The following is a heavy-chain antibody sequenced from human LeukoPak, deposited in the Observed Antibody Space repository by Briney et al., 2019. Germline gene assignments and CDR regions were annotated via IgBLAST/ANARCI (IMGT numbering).Heavy chain of an antibody. CDR1: GYSISSGYY. CDR3: ARLPLNYYDSSCYYLIDY. CDR2: IYHSGST. V-gene: IGHV4-38-2*01. D-gene: IGHD3-22*01. J-gene: IGHJ4*02. Sequence: SETLSLTCAVSGYSISSGYYWGWIRQPPGKGLEWIGSIYHSGSTYNNPSLKSRVTISVDTSKNQFSLKLSSVTAADTAVYYCARLPLNYYDSSCYYLIDYWRQGTLVTVSS.